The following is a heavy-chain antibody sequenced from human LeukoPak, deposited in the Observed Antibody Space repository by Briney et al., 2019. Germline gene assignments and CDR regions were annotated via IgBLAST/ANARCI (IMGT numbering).Heavy chain of an antibody. CDR2: IRSNGETT. D-gene: IGHD1-1*01. J-gene: IGHJ4*02. V-gene: IGHV3-23*01. Sequence: PGGSLRLSCAASGFTFSSIAMTWVRQAPGKGLEWVSTIRSNGETTYNADSVKGRFTISRDNSKKTLYLQLNSLRVEDTAIYYCAKGQELDDGVFDSWGQGTLVTVFS. CDR1: GFTFSSIA. CDR3: AKGQELDDGVFDS.